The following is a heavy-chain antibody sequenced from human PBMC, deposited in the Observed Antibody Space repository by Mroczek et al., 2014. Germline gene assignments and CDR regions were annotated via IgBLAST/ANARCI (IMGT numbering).Heavy chain of an antibody. V-gene: IGHV3-30-3*01. CDR1: GFTFSSYA. CDR2: ISYDGSNK. CDR3: ASGGDGYNSLDY. Sequence: SGGGVVQPGRSLRLSCAASGFTFSSYAMHWVRQAPGKGLEWVAVISYDGSNKYYADSVKGRFTISRDNSKNTLYLQMNSLRAEDTAVYYCASGGDGYNSLDYWGQGTLVTVSS. D-gene: IGHD5-24*01. J-gene: IGHJ4*02.